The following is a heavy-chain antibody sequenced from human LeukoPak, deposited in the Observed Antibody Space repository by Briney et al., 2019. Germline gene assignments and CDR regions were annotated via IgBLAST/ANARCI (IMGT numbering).Heavy chain of an antibody. CDR1: GYTFTDYY. CDR3: ARALSLDY. V-gene: IGHV1-2*02. Sequence: ASVKVSFEASGYTFTDYYIDWVRQAPGQGLEWMGWINPNSGGTNYAQKFQGRVTMTRDTSISTAYMELSSLRSDDTAVYYCARALSLDYWGQGTLVAVSS. J-gene: IGHJ4*02. CDR2: INPNSGGT.